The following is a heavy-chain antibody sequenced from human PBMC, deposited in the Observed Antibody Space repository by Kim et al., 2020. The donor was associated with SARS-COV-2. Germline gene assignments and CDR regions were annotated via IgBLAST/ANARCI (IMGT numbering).Heavy chain of an antibody. D-gene: IGHD3-3*01. V-gene: IGHV4-39*01. J-gene: IGHJ3*02. CDR3: ARLDDFWSDSEDAFDI. Sequence: SETLSLTCTVSGGSISSSSYYWGWIRQPPGKGLEWIGSIYYSGSTYYNPSLKSRVTISVDTSKNQFSLKLSSVTAADTAVYYCARLDDFWSDSEDAFDIWGQGTMVTVSS. CDR2: IYYSGST. CDR1: GGSISSSSYY.